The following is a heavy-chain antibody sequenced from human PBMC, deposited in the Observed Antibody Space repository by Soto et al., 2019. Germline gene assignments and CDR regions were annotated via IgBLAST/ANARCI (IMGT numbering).Heavy chain of an antibody. CDR1: GFTFTSYA. Sequence: QVQLVQSGGGVVQPGRSLRLSCAASGFTFTSYAMHWVRQAPGKGLEWVAVISYDGNNKYYADSVKGRFTISRDNSKNTLYVQMNSLRAEDTAVYYCARDLHYYFDYWGQGTLFTVSS. CDR2: ISYDGNNK. V-gene: IGHV3-30-3*01. CDR3: ARDLHYYFDY. J-gene: IGHJ4*02.